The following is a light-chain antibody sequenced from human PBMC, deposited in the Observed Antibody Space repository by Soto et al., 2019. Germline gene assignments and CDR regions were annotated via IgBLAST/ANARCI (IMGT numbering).Light chain of an antibody. CDR3: EQYGSSPRR. J-gene: IGKJ1*01. CDR1: QTVSSNY. CDR2: GIS. V-gene: IGKV3-20*01. Sequence: IVLTQSPGTLSLSPGERATLSCRASQTVSSNYFAWYQQKPGQAPRLLIYGISDRATGIPDRFSGSGSGTDFTLTISRLEPEDFAVYYCEQYGSSPRRFGQGTKVDIK.